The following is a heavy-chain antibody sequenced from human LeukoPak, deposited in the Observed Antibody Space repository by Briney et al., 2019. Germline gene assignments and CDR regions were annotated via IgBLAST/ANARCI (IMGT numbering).Heavy chain of an antibody. Sequence: ASVKVSCKASGYTFTSYYMHWVRQAPGQGLEWMGIITPSGGSTTYALKFQGRVTMTRDTSTSTVYMELSSLRLEDTAIYYCAREGEGGDFDYWGQGTLVTVSS. J-gene: IGHJ4*02. CDR1: GYTFTSYY. CDR2: ITPSGGST. CDR3: AREGEGGDFDY. D-gene: IGHD3-16*01. V-gene: IGHV1-46*01.